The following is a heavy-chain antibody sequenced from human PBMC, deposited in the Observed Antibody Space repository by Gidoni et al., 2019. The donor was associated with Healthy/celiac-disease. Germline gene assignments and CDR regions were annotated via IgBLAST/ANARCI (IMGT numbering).Heavy chain of an antibody. D-gene: IGHD2-15*01. Sequence: EVQLVESGGGLVKPGGSLRLSCAASGFTFRKAWMSWVRQAPGKGLEWVGRIKSKTDGGTTDYAATVKGRFTISRDDSKNTLYLQMNSLKTEDTAVYYCTASRGGGSSAAFDIWGQGTMVTVSS. CDR2: IKSKTDGGTT. CDR3: TASRGGGSSAAFDI. CDR1: GFTFRKAW. J-gene: IGHJ3*02. V-gene: IGHV3-15*01.